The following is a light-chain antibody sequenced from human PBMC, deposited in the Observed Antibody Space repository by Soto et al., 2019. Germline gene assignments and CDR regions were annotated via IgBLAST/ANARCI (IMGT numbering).Light chain of an antibody. V-gene: IGKV1-39*01. Sequence: TQSPGTLSLSPEERATLSCRASQSVSSSYLAWYQRKPGKAPKLLIYGASSLQRGVPSRFSGSGSGTDFTLTISTLQPEDFATFYCQQSYSVPLTFGGGTKVDIK. CDR1: QSVSSSY. CDR2: GAS. CDR3: QQSYSVPLT. J-gene: IGKJ4*01.